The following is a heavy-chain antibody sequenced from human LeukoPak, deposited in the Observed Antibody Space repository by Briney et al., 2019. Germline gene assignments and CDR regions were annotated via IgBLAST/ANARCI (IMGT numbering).Heavy chain of an antibody. V-gene: IGHV3-30*02. CDR2: IRYDGSNK. CDR3: AKGDQVLWKPLGNWFDP. CDR1: GFTFSSYG. J-gene: IGHJ5*02. D-gene: IGHD2-21*01. Sequence: GGSLRLSCAASGFTFSSYGMHWVRQAPGRGLEWVAFIRYDGSNKYYADSVKGRFTISRDNSTNTLYLQMNSLRAEDTAVYYCAKGDQVLWKPLGNWFDPWGQGTLVTVSS.